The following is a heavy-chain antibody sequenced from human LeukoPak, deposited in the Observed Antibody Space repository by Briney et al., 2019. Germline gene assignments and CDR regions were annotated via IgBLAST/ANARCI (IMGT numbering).Heavy chain of an antibody. CDR2: MDPNRGNT. V-gene: IGHV1-8*02. CDR1: GYTFTSYD. J-gene: IGHJ5*01. CDR3: ARGLSRCSSGNCHEPNWLDS. Sequence: ASVKVSCKASGYTFTSYDINWVRQAPGQGLEWMGWMDPNRGNTGYAQKFQGRVTMTRSTSVNTAYMELSSLTSEDTAVYYCARGLSRCSSGNCHEPNWLDSWGQGTLVTVSS. D-gene: IGHD2-2*01.